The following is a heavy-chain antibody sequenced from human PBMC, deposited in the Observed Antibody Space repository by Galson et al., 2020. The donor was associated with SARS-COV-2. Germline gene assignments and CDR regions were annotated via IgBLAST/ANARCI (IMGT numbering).Heavy chain of an antibody. CDR3: ARIPGHLGMDDFYYYGMDV. D-gene: IGHD3-16*01. Sequence: SGPTLVKLTQTLTLTCTIPGFPLSTSGMCVSWIRQPPGKALEWPALIDWDDAQYYSTSLKTRLTISKDTSKNQVVLTMTNMDPVDTATYYCARIPGHLGMDDFYYYGMDVWGQGTTVTVSS. CDR1: GFPLSTSGMC. J-gene: IGHJ6*02. V-gene: IGHV2-70*01. CDR2: IDWDDAQ.